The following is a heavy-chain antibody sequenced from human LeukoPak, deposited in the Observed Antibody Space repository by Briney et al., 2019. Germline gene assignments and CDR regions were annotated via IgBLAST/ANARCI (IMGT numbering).Heavy chain of an antibody. CDR2: IYYSGST. CDR1: GGSISSYY. J-gene: IGHJ3*02. CDR3: ARARTDAFDI. Sequence: KPSETLSLTCTVSGGSISSYYWSWIRQPPGKGLEWIGYIYYSGSTNYNPSLKSRVTISVDTSKNQFSLKLSSVTAADTAVYYCARARTDAFDIWGQGTMVTVSS. V-gene: IGHV4-59*01. D-gene: IGHD1-14*01.